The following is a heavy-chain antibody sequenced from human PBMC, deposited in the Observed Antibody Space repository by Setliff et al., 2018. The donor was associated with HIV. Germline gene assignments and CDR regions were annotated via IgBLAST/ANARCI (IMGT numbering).Heavy chain of an antibody. CDR3: ARDQLAMVRRNGMYV. CDR2: ISSDGSNE. V-gene: IGHV3-30*04. CDR1: GFTFSSYA. Sequence: PGGSLRLSCAASGFTFSSYAMHWVRRAPGKGLEWVVLISSDGSNEYYADSVKGRFTISRDNSKNTLYVQMNSLRVEDTAVYYCARDQLAMVRRNGMYVWGQGTTVTVSS. J-gene: IGHJ6*02. D-gene: IGHD3-10*01.